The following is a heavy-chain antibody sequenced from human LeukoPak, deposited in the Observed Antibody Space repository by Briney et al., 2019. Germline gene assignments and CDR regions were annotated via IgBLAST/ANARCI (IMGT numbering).Heavy chain of an antibody. CDR3: ASAMGSTLPNAADFFDY. J-gene: IGHJ4*02. V-gene: IGHV4-39*07. D-gene: IGHD5/OR15-5a*01. Sequence: SETLSLTCTVSGDSISSSSYSWGWIRQPPGKGLEWIGSIHYSGSTYYNPSLKSRVTISIDTSKNQFSLKLSSVTAADTAVYYCASAMGSTLPNAADFFDYWGQGTLVTVSS. CDR2: IHYSGST. CDR1: GDSISSSSYS.